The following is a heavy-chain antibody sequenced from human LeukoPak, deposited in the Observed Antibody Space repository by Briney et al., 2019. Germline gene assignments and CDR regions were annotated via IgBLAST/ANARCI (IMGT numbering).Heavy chain of an antibody. J-gene: IGHJ5*02. D-gene: IGHD2-2*01. CDR3: ARGVSGYCSSTSCSRGFDP. CDR2: ISAYNGNS. Sequence: ASVKVSCKASGYTFTSYGISWVRQAPGQGLEWMGGISAYNGNSNYAQKLQGRVTMTTDTSTHTAYMDRKSLRSDETAVYYCARGVSGYCSSTSCSRGFDPWGQGTLVTVSS. V-gene: IGHV1-18*01. CDR1: GYTFTSYG.